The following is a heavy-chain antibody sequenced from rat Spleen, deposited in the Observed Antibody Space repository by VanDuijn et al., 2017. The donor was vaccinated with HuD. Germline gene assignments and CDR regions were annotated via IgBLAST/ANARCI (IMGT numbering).Heavy chain of an antibody. CDR3: GGFDY. J-gene: IGHJ2*01. CDR2: ISYDGSST. V-gene: IGHV5-7*01. Sequence: EVQLVESGGGLVQPGKSLKLSCAASGFTFSDFYMAWVRQAPKKGLEWVATISYDGSSTYYRDSVKGRFTISRDNAKSTLYLQMNSLRSEETATYYPGGFDYWGQGVMVTVSS. D-gene: IGHD1-4*01. CDR1: GFTFSDFY.